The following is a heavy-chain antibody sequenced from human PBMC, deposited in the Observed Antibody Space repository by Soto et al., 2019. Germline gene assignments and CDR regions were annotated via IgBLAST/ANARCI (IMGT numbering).Heavy chain of an antibody. J-gene: IGHJ6*02. CDR2: ISWNSGNI. V-gene: IGHV3-9*01. CDR3: AILEKGGMDV. Sequence: EVQLVESGGALVQPGRSLRLSCASSGFTFHDYALHWVRQAPGKGLEWVSGISWNSGNIGYADSVKGRFTISRDNAKNSLYLQMNSLRVEDTALYYCAILEKGGMDVWGQGTTVTVSS. D-gene: IGHD1-1*01. CDR1: GFTFHDYA.